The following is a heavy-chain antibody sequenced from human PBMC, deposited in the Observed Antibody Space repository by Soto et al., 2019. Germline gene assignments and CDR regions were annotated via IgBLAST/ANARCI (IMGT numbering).Heavy chain of an antibody. CDR3: AHSVGGSVTTFEGYWFDP. J-gene: IGHJ5*02. Sequence: QITLKESGPTLVKPTQTLTLTCTFSGFSLSTSGVGVGWIRQPPGKALEWLALIYWDDDKRYSPSLKSRLTNPQETSKNQVVLTMTNMDPVDTATYYCAHSVGGSVTTFEGYWFDPWGQGTLVTVSS. CDR1: GFSLSTSGVG. D-gene: IGHD4-17*01. V-gene: IGHV2-5*02. CDR2: IYWDDDK.